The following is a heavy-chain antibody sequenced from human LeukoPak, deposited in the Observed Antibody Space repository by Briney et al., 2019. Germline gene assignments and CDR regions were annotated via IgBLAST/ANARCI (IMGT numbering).Heavy chain of an antibody. CDR2: IYTSGST. V-gene: IGHV4-4*07. D-gene: IGHD3-3*01. CDR3: ARDLRIFGVVIPPGAAFDI. CDR1: GGSISSYY. J-gene: IGHJ3*02. Sequence: KPSETLSLTCTVSGGSISSYYWSWIRQPAGKGLEWIGRIYTSGSTNCNPSLKSRVTMSVDTSKNQFSLKLSSVTAADTAVYYFARDLRIFGVVIPPGAAFDIWGQGTMVTVSS.